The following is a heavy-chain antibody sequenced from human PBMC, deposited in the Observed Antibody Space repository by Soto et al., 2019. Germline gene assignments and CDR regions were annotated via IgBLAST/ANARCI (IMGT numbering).Heavy chain of an antibody. CDR1: GFTFSSYA. V-gene: IGHV3-74*01. Sequence: GGSLRLSCAASGFTFSSYAMSWVRQAPGKGLVWVSRISSDGSTTNYADSVKGRFTISRDNARNTLYLQMNSLRAEDMAVYYCTRGAGLYDSDGYYYPFDYWGQGTVVTVSS. CDR3: TRGAGLYDSDGYYYPFDY. CDR2: ISSDGSTT. J-gene: IGHJ4*02. D-gene: IGHD3-22*01.